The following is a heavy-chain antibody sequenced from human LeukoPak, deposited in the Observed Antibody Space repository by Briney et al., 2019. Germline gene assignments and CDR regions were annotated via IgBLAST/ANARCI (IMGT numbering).Heavy chain of an antibody. CDR3: AKWSGSYRFDY. CDR2: ISGGGGSP. Sequence: GGSLRLSCPASGFTFNNYAMSWVRQAPGKGLEWVSSISGGGGSPYYADSVKGRFTISRDNSRSTLFLQMSSLRADDTAVYYCAKWSGSYRFDYWGQGTLVTVSS. J-gene: IGHJ4*02. D-gene: IGHD1-26*01. CDR1: GFTFNNYA. V-gene: IGHV3-23*01.